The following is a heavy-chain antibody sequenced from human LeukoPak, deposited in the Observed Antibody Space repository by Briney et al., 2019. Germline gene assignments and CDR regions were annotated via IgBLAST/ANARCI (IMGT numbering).Heavy chain of an antibody. V-gene: IGHV1-2*02. CDR3: ARDFYDSSGRGAFDI. J-gene: IGHJ3*02. D-gene: IGHD3-22*01. CDR1: GYTFTSYG. Sequence: ASVKVSCKASGYTFTSYGISWVRQAPGQGLEWMGWINPNSGGTIYAQKFQGRVTMTRDTSITTAYMELSRLRSDDTAVYYCARDFYDSSGRGAFDIWGQGTMVTVSP. CDR2: INPNSGGT.